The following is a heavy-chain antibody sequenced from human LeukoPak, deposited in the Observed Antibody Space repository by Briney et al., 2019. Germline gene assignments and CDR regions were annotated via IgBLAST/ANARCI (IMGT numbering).Heavy chain of an antibody. D-gene: IGHD3-22*01. CDR2: ISSSSSYT. Sequence: PGGSLRLSCAASGFTFSDYYMSWIRQAPGKGLEWVSYISSSSSYTNYADSVKGRFTISRDNAKNSLYLQMNSLRAEDTAVYYCARDGVRNYDTSAWGQGTLVTVSS. CDR1: GFTFSDYY. J-gene: IGHJ5*02. V-gene: IGHV3-11*05. CDR3: ARDGVRNYDTSA.